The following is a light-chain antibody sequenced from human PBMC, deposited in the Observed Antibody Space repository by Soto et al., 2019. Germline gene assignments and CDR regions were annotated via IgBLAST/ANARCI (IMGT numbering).Light chain of an antibody. V-gene: IGLV2-14*01. CDR1: SSDVGSYNY. Sequence: QSVLTQPASVSGSPGQSITISCTGTSSDVGSYNYVSWYQHHPGKAPRLMIYASSNRPSGVSHRFSGSRSGNTAPLTISGLQAEDEADYYCSSYTSGSTLYVFGTGTKGTVL. CDR2: ASS. J-gene: IGLJ1*01. CDR3: SSYTSGSTLYV.